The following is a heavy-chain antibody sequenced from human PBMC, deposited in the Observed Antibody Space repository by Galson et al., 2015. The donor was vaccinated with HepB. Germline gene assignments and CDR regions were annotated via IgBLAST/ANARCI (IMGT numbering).Heavy chain of an antibody. CDR2: IKQDGFEK. CDR1: GFTFSSYW. CDR3: ARDLFGSGSSPFDY. J-gene: IGHJ4*02. Sequence: SLRLSCAASGFTFSSYWMSWVRQAPGKGLEWVANIKQDGFEKYYVDSVKGRFTIYRDNAKNSLYLQMNSLRAEDTAVYYCARDLFGSGSSPFDYWGQGTLVTVSS. D-gene: IGHD3-10*01. V-gene: IGHV3-7*03.